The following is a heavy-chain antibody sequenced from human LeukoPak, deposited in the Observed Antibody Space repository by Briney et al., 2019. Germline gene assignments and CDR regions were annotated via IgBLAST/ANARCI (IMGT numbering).Heavy chain of an antibody. CDR1: GYTFTGYY. Sequence: SVKVSCKASGYTFTGYYMHWVRQAPGQGLEWMGGIIPIFGTANYAQKFQGRVTITTDESTSTAYMELSSLRSEDTAVYYCARGPELERFDYWGQGTLVTVSS. V-gene: IGHV1-69*05. CDR2: IIPIFGTA. J-gene: IGHJ4*02. D-gene: IGHD1-1*01. CDR3: ARGPELERFDY.